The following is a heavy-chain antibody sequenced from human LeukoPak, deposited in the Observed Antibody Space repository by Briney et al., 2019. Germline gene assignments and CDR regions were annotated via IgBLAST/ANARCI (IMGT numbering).Heavy chain of an antibody. CDR1: GFTFSSYE. V-gene: IGHV3-64*01. Sequence: GGSLRLSCAASGFTFSSYEMNWVRQAPGKGLEYVSAISSNGGSTYYANSVKGRFTISRDISKNTLYLQMNSLRAEDTAVYYCARKGAVTGTVDYWGQGTLVTVSS. CDR2: ISSNGGST. CDR3: ARKGAVTGTVDY. D-gene: IGHD6-19*01. J-gene: IGHJ4*02.